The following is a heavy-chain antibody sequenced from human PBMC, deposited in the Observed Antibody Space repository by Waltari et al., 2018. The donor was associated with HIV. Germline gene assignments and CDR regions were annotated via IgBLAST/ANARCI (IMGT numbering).Heavy chain of an antibody. J-gene: IGHJ5*02. CDR2: IDPNSGNT. Sequence: QVQLVQSGAEVKKPGASVKVSCKASGYTFTSYDINWVRQATGQGLEWMGWIDPNSGNTGYAQKFQGRVTMTRKTSLSTAYMELSSLRSEDTAVYYCARGRRGGSTGSDWFDPWGQGTLVTVSS. V-gene: IGHV1-8*01. D-gene: IGHD1-26*01. CDR1: GYTFTSYD. CDR3: ARGRRGGSTGSDWFDP.